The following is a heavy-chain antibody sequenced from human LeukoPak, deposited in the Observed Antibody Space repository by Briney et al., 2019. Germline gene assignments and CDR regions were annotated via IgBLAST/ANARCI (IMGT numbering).Heavy chain of an antibody. D-gene: IGHD3-10*01. Sequence: PSQTLSLTCTASGGSSNNVGSNHNDSYYWSWIRQPAEKRLEWIGRIHPNGNTMYDPSLKSRVTISTDTSKDQFSLKLSSVTAADTAVYYCARHYSGSGHDVFDIWGQGTVVTVSS. CDR2: IHPNGNT. CDR1: GGSSNNVGSNHNDSYY. V-gene: IGHV4-61*02. CDR3: ARHYSGSGHDVFDI. J-gene: IGHJ3*02.